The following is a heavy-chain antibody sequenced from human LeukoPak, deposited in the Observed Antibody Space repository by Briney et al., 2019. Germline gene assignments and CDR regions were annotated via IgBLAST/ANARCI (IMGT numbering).Heavy chain of an antibody. J-gene: IGHJ2*01. V-gene: IGHV3-53*01. CDR2: IYSAGST. Sequence: GGSLRLSCAASGFTVSSNYMNWVRQAPGKGLEWVSIIYSAGSTYYTDSVKGRFTISRDNSKNTLYLQMNSLRAQDTAVYYCARFGGVRPWYFDLWGRGTLVTVSS. CDR3: ARFGGVRPWYFDL. CDR1: GFTVSSNY. D-gene: IGHD4-23*01.